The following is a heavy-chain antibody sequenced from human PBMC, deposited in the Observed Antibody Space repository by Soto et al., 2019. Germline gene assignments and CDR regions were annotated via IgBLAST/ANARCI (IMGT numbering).Heavy chain of an antibody. CDR2: IRSSGYTM. D-gene: IGHD3-16*01. J-gene: IGHJ4*02. CDR1: GFTFSSYE. V-gene: IGHV3-48*03. CDR3: ARENGGNFEY. Sequence: EVQLVESGGGLVQPGGSLRLSCAASGFTFSSYEMNWVRQAPGKGLEWISHIRSSGYTMYYADSVKGRFTISRDIAKNSLYLRMNSLRAEDTAVYYCARENGGNFEYWGQGTLVTVSS.